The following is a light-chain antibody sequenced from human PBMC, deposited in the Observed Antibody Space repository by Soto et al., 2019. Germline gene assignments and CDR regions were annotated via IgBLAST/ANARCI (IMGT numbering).Light chain of an antibody. CDR3: QQHNSYSYT. CDR2: KAS. V-gene: IGKV1-5*03. CDR1: QNINSE. J-gene: IGKJ5*01. Sequence: DIQMTQSPSTLSGSVGDRVTITCRASQNINSELAWYQQKPGKAPKLLIYKASSLQSGVPSRFSGSESGTEFTLTISSLQPDDFATYYCQQHNSYSYTFGQGTRLEIK.